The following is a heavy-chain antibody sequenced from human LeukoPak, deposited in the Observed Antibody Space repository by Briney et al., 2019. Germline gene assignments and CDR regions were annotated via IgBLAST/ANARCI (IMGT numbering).Heavy chain of an antibody. J-gene: IGHJ6*03. CDR3: AREWDPPGAYYMDV. CDR2: ISRDGSNT. Sequence: PGGSLRLSCAASEFTFSTYWMHWVRQAPGKGLVWVSRISRDGSNTFYADSVKGRFTISRDNAKNTLYLQMNSLRGDDTAVYYCAREWDPPGAYYMDVWGKGTTVTVSS. V-gene: IGHV3-74*01. CDR1: EFTFSTYW. D-gene: IGHD7-27*01.